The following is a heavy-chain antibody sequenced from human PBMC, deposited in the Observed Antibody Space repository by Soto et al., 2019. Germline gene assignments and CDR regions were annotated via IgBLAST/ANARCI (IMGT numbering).Heavy chain of an antibody. Sequence: SETLSVTCTVAGGSISSGGYYWSWIRQHPGKGLEWIGYIYYSGSTYYNPSLKSRVTISVDTSKNQFSLKLSSVTAADTAVYYCARFAYDFSGVPGEDRASDAFDIWGQGTMVTVSS. CDR3: ARFAYDFSGVPGEDRASDAFDI. CDR1: GGSISSGGYY. D-gene: IGHD3-3*01. J-gene: IGHJ3*02. V-gene: IGHV4-31*03. CDR2: IYYSGST.